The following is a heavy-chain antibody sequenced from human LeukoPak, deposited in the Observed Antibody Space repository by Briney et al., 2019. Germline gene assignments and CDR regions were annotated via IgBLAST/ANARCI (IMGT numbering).Heavy chain of an antibody. Sequence: SVKVSCKASGDTFTNYGYSWVRQAPGQGLEWTGRIIPILPEADYAQKLQGRVTITTDKSTSTVYMELSSLRSEDTAVYYCATSGRYYSDSSGHYYWGQGTLVTVSS. D-gene: IGHD3-22*01. CDR3: ATSGRYYSDSSGHYY. CDR2: IIPILPEA. V-gene: IGHV1-69*04. J-gene: IGHJ4*02. CDR1: GDTFTNYG.